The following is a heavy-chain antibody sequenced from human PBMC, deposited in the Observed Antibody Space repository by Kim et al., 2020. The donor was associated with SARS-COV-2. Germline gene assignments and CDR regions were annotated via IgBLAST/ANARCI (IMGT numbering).Heavy chain of an antibody. D-gene: IGHD2-15*01. Sequence: GTANYAQKFQGRVTITADESTSTAYMELSSLRSEDTAVYYCARGYEYFDYWGQGTLVTVSS. CDR2: GTA. V-gene: IGHV1-69*01. J-gene: IGHJ4*02. CDR3: ARGYEYFDY.